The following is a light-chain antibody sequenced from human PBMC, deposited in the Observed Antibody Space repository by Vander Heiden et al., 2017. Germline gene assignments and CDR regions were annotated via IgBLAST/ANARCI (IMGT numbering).Light chain of an antibody. Sequence: EIVLTQSPGILSLSPGERATLSCRASQSVSSSYLAWYQQKPGQAPRLLIYGASSRATGIPDRFSGSGSGTDFTLTISRLEPEDFAVYYCQQYGSSQITFGQGTRLEMK. J-gene: IGKJ5*01. CDR1: QSVSSSY. V-gene: IGKV3-20*01. CDR3: QQYGSSQIT. CDR2: GAS.